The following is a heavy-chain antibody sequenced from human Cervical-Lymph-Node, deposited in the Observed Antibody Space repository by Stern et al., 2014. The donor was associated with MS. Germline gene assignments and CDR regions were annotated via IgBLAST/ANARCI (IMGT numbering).Heavy chain of an antibody. D-gene: IGHD5-24*01. CDR2: ISASGSTL. CDR1: GFTFTDYY. Sequence: VQLVDSGGGLVKPGGSLRLSCAASGFTFTDYYMNWIRQAPGKGLEWVSYISASGSTLYVADSVKGRFTISRDNAKESVYLQMNSLRVEDTAVYYCARERDGADYWGRGTLVTVSS. V-gene: IGHV3-11*01. J-gene: IGHJ4*02. CDR3: ARERDGADY.